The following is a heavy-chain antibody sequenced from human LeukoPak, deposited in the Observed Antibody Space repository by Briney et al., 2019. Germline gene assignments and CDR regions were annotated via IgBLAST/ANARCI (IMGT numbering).Heavy chain of an antibody. J-gene: IGHJ4*02. CDR2: IYYSGST. CDR3: ARSASGYSYGKLGTFDY. CDR1: GGSISSSSCY. Sequence: PSETLSLTCTVSGGSISSSSCYWGWIRQPPGKGLEWIGSIYYSGSTYYNPSLKSRVTISVDTSKNQFSLKLSSVTAADTAVYYCARSASGYSYGKLGTFDYWGQGTLVTVSS. V-gene: IGHV4-39*07. D-gene: IGHD5-18*01.